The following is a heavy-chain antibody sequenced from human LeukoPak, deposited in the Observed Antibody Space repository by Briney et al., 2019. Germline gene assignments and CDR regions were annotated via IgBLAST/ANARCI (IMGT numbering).Heavy chain of an antibody. Sequence: ASVKVSCKASGYTFTNYAMNWVRQAPGQGLEWMGWINTNTGNPTYAQGFTGRFVFSVDTSVSTAYLKISSLKAEDTAVYYCARLLAVVPGASIHWFDPWGQGTLVTVSS. CDR2: INTNTGNP. CDR3: ARLLAVVPGASIHWFDP. J-gene: IGHJ5*02. CDR1: GYTFTNYA. V-gene: IGHV7-4-1*02. D-gene: IGHD2-2*01.